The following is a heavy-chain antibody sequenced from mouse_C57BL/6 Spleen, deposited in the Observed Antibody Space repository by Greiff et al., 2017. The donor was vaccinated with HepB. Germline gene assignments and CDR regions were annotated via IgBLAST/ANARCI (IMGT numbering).Heavy chain of an antibody. Sequence: VMLVESGPGLVAPSQSLSITCTVSGFSLTSYGVSWVRQPPGKGLEWLGVIWGDGGTNYHSALISRLSISTDNSNNQVFLKLNSLQTDDTATYYCAKTLYSNYVYYFDYWGQGTTLTVSS. CDR2: IWGDGGT. D-gene: IGHD2-5*01. V-gene: IGHV2-3*01. CDR1: GFSLTSYG. CDR3: AKTLYSNYVYYFDY. J-gene: IGHJ2*01.